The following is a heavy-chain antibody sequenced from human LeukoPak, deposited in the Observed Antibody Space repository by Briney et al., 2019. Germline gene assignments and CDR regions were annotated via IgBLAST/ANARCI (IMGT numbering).Heavy chain of an antibody. Sequence: GGSLRLSCAASGFTFSGYAMSWVRQAPGKGLEWVSTISGSGGSTYYADSVKGRFTISRDNSKNTLYLQMNSLRAEDTAVYYCAKGLFYGSGSYPSGHDYWGQGTPVTVSS. CDR1: GFTFSGYA. D-gene: IGHD3-10*01. J-gene: IGHJ4*02. V-gene: IGHV3-23*01. CDR2: ISGSGGST. CDR3: AKGLFYGSGSYPSGHDY.